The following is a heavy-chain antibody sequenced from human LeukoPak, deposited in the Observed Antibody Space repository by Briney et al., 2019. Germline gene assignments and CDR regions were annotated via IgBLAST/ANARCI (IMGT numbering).Heavy chain of an antibody. CDR3: ARKDYFDY. V-gene: IGHV3-11*04. J-gene: IGHJ4*02. Sequence: LSLTCTVSGGSISSSSYYWGWIRQPPGKGLEWVSYISSSGSPIYYADSVKGRFTISRDNAKNSLYLQMNSLRAEDTAVYYCARKDYFDYWGQGTLVTVSS. CDR1: GGSISSSSYY. CDR2: ISSSGSPI.